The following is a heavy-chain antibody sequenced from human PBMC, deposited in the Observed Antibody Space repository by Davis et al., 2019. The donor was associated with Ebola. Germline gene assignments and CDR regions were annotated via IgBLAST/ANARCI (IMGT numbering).Heavy chain of an antibody. J-gene: IGHJ4*02. D-gene: IGHD5-18*01. Sequence: GESLKISCAVSGLSFSTYDMNWVRQAPGRGLEWVSYITSSGGRQYYADSVKGRFTISRDNDKNSLYPQMDNLRSDDTGVYYCVRDRYSYGYGYFDYWGQGTLVTVSS. CDR2: ITSSGGRQ. CDR1: GLSFSTYD. CDR3: VRDRYSYGYGYFDY. V-gene: IGHV3-48*03.